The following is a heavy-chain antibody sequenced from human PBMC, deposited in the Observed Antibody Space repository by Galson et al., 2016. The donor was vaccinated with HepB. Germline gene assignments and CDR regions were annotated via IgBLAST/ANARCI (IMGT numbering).Heavy chain of an antibody. CDR3: AKDMRSSGYYHGAFDI. V-gene: IGHV3-9*01. J-gene: IGHJ3*02. D-gene: IGHD3-22*01. CDR2: ISWNSGSI. Sequence: SLRLSCAASGFTFDDYAMHWVRQAPAKGLEGVSGISWNSGSIGYEDSVKGRFTISRDNAKNSLHLQMNSLRAEDTALYYCAKDMRSSGYYHGAFDIWGQGTMVTVSS. CDR1: GFTFDDYA.